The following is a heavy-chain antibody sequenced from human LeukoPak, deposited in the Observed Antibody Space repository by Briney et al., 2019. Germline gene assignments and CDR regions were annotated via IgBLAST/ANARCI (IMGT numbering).Heavy chain of an antibody. D-gene: IGHD3-10*01. Sequence: SGGSLRLSCAASGFTFSSYSMNWVRQAPGKGLEWVSSISSSSSYIYYADSVKGRFTISRDNAKNSLYLQMNSLRAEDTAVYYCARDGRGSGIPLLWGQGTLVTVSS. CDR2: ISSSSSYI. V-gene: IGHV3-21*01. J-gene: IGHJ4*02. CDR1: GFTFSSYS. CDR3: ARDGRGSGIPLL.